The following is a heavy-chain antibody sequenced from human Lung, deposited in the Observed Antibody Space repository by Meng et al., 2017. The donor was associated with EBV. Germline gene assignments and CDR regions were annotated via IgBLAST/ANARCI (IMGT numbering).Heavy chain of an antibody. V-gene: IGHV1-46*01. D-gene: IGHD3-16*01. CDR3: ARASRVLGGFDY. CDR1: GYTFTNYY. Sequence: QVQLVQSGAEVKKPXAPVKVSCKASGYTFTNYYMHWVRQAPGQGLEWMGIINTSVGYTSHAQKFQGRVTMTRDTSTSTVHMEVSSLRSADTAVYYCARASRVLGGFDYWGQGTLFNVSS. CDR2: INTSVGYT. J-gene: IGHJ4*02.